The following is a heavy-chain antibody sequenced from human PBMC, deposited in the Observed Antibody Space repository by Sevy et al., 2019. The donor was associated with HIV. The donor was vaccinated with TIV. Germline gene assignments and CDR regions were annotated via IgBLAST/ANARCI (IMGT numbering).Heavy chain of an antibody. CDR1: GYTFTGYY. D-gene: IGHD3-3*01. J-gene: IGHJ4*02. V-gene: IGHV1-2*02. CDR3: ARGFARSYYDFWSGYYQTLDY. Sequence: ASVKVSCKASGYTFTGYYMHWVRQAPGQGLEWMGWINPNSGGTNYAQKFQGRVTMTRDTSISTAYKELSRLRSDDTAVYYCARGFARSYYDFWSGYYQTLDYWGQGTLVTVSS. CDR2: INPNSGGT.